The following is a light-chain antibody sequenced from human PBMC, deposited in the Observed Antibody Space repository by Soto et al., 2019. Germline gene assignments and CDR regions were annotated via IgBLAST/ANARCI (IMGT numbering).Light chain of an antibody. CDR2: VAS. V-gene: IGKV1-12*01. CDR3: QQYYDYRT. CDR1: QSIGDL. J-gene: IGKJ1*01. Sequence: DIQMTQSPSSLSASVGDRVTLTCRASQSIGDLVAWYQHIPGKAPKLLISVASTLQNGVPSRFSGSGSGTDFTLTISGLQPEDFATYYCQQYYDYRTVGPATKADIK.